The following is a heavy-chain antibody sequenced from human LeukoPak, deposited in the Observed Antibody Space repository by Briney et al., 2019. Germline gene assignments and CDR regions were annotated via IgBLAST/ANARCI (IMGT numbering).Heavy chain of an antibody. CDR2: IGTAGDP. D-gene: IGHD2-15*01. CDR1: GFIFSKYD. V-gene: IGHV3-13*05. J-gene: IGHJ6*02. Sequence: QPGGSLRLSCAASGFIFSKYDMHWVRQATGKGLEWVSTIGTAGDPFYPGSVKDRFTISRENAKNYLYLQMNSLRAGDTAVYYCVRDGGRGTMDVWGQGTTVTVSS. CDR3: VRDGGRGTMDV.